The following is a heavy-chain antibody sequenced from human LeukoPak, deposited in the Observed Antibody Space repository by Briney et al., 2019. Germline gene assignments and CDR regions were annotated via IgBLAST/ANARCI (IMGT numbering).Heavy chain of an antibody. CDR3: ASITVVVVAASRFDY. V-gene: IGHV4-59*01. Sequence: KPSETLSLTCTVSGGSISSYYWSWIRQPPGKGLEWIGYIYYSGSTNYNPSLKSRVTISVDTSKNQFSLKLSSVTAADTAVYYCASITVVVVAASRFDYWGQGTLVTVSS. CDR2: IYYSGST. J-gene: IGHJ4*02. CDR1: GGSISSYY. D-gene: IGHD2-15*01.